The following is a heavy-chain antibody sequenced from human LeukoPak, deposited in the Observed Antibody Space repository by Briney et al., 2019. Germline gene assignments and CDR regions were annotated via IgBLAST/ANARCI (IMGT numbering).Heavy chain of an antibody. J-gene: IGHJ4*02. CDR2: IYYSGST. V-gene: IGHV4-59*11. D-gene: IGHD5-24*01. Sequence: SETLSLTCTVSGGSIGSHYWSWIRQPPGKGLEWIGYIYYSGSTNYNPSLKSRVTISVDTSKNQFSLKLSSVTAADTAVYYCATGRDGYNDYWGQGTLVTVSS. CDR1: GGSIGSHY. CDR3: ATGRDGYNDY.